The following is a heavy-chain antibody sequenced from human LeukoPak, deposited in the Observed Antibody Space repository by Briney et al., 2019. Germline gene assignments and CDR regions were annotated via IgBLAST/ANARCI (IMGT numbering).Heavy chain of an antibody. CDR2: ISAYNGST. Sequence: ASVKVSCKASGYTFTSYGISWVRQAPGQGLEWMGWISAYNGSTNYAQKLQGRVTMTTDTSTSTAYMELRSLRSDDTAVYYCARDAVVPAASYDYDYNWFDPWGQGTLVTVSS. CDR3: ARDAVVPAASYDYDYNWFDP. D-gene: IGHD2-2*01. CDR1: GYTFTSYG. V-gene: IGHV1-18*01. J-gene: IGHJ5*02.